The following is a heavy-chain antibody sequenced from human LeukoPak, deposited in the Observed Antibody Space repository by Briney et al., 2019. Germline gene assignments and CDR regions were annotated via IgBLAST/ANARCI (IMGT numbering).Heavy chain of an antibody. V-gene: IGHV3-74*01. J-gene: IGHJ4*02. CDR3: TRDFSYGYFDY. CDR2: IQPGGSTR. CDR1: GFPFSSHL. D-gene: IGHD5-18*01. Sequence: GGSLRLSCAASGFPFSSHLLHWVRQAPGQGLEWVSRIQPGGSTRNYADSVKGRFTVSRDDAKNTLFLQMNSLRAEDTAVYFCTRDFSYGYFDYWGQGALVIVSS.